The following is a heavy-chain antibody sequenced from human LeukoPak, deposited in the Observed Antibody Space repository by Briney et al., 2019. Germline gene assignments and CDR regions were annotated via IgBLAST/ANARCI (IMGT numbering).Heavy chain of an antibody. D-gene: IGHD3-22*01. CDR1: GYTFTSYD. V-gene: IGHV1-8*01. J-gene: IGHJ3*02. CDR2: MNPNSGNT. Sequence: ASVKVSCKASGYTFTSYDINWVRQATGQGLEWMGWMNPNSGNTGYAQKFQGGVTMTRNTSISTAYMELSSLRSEDTAVYYCALMGTYYYDSSGFDAFDIWGQGTMVTVSS. CDR3: ALMGTYYYDSSGFDAFDI.